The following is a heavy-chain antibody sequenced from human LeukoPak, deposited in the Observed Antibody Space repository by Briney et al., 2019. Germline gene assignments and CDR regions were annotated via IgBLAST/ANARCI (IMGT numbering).Heavy chain of an antibody. J-gene: IGHJ5*02. CDR2: ISSSSNYI. CDR1: GFNLSSYG. CDR3: ARTAHEAYCSSTSCPHNWFDP. Sequence: GRPLRLSCTASGFNLSSYGVHWVRQAPGKGLEWVSSISSSSNYIYYADSVKGRFTISRDNAKNSLYLQMNSLRAEDTAVYYCARTAHEAYCSSTSCPHNWFDPWGQGTLVTVSS. V-gene: IGHV3-21*01. D-gene: IGHD2-2*01.